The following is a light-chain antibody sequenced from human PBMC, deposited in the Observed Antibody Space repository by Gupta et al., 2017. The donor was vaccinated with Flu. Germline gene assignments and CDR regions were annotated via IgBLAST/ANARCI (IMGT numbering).Light chain of an antibody. Sequence: GILSLSPGERATLSCRASQSVNNNYLAWYQQRPGQAPRLLIYGASNRATYIPVKFTGSGSGTDFTLIISRLEPEDFAVYYCQQYGSFPTTFGPGTKLEIK. CDR2: GAS. CDR3: QQYGSFPTT. CDR1: QSVNNNY. V-gene: IGKV3-20*01. J-gene: IGKJ2*01.